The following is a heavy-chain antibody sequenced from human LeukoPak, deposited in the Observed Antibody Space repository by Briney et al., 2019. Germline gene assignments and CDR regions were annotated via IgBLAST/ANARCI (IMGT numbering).Heavy chain of an antibody. CDR3: ARHPELYFFDY. CDR1: GAPISSYY. J-gene: IGHJ4*02. Sequence: SETLSLTCTVSGAPISSYYWSWIRQPPGKGLEWIGYISYSGCTNYNPSLKSRVTISADTSKNQVSLTLSSVTAADTAVYYCARHPELYFFDYWGQGTLVTVSS. CDR2: ISYSGCT. D-gene: IGHD3-10*01. V-gene: IGHV4-59*08.